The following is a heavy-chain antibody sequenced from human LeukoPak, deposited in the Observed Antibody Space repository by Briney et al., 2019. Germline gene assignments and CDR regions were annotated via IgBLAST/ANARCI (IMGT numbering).Heavy chain of an antibody. CDR2: IGASGADT. CDR1: GFTFTNYA. J-gene: IGHJ3*01. CDR3: ARRPRDTSGYYLGAFHD. Sequence: GGSLRLSCAASGFTFTNYAMTWVRQAPGKGLEWVSVIGASGADTYYSDTVKGRFTVSRDNSQNTLFLHMSSLRAEDTAVYFCARRPRDTSGYYLGAFHDWGQGTTVTVSS. D-gene: IGHD3-22*01. V-gene: IGHV3-23*01.